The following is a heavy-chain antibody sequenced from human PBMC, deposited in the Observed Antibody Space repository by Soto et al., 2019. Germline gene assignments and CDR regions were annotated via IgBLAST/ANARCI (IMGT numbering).Heavy chain of an antibody. J-gene: IGHJ3*02. V-gene: IGHV1-8*01. CDR1: GYTFTSYD. D-gene: IGHD2-15*01. Sequence: ASVKVSCKASGYTFTSYDINWVRQATGQGLEWMGWMNPNSGNTGYAQKFQGRVTMTRNTSISTAYMELSSLRSEDTAVYYCARGMTCSGDSCYPDAFEIWGQGTMVTVSS. CDR3: ARGMTCSGDSCYPDAFEI. CDR2: MNPNSGNT.